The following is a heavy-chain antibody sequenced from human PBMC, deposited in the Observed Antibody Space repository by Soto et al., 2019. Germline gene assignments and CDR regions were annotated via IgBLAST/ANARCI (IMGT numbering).Heavy chain of an antibody. Sequence: SEPLSLTCTVSGGSLRRCGYSWCWIRQHPGKGLEWIGYIYYSGSTYYNPSLKSRVTISVDTSKNQFSLKLSSVTASDTAVYYCASNTPYSYGSLDYWGQGTLVTVSS. J-gene: IGHJ4*02. D-gene: IGHD5-18*01. V-gene: IGHV4-31*02. CDR2: IYYSGST. CDR1: GGSLRRCGYS. CDR3: ASNTPYSYGSLDY.